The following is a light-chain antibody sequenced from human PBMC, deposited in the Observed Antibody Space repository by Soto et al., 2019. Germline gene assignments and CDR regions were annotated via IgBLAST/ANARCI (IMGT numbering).Light chain of an antibody. CDR3: QQSYSLPRT. CDR2: AAS. Sequence: DIQMTQSPSSLSPSVGDRVTISCRASQSIASSLHWYQQKSGKAPKLLISAASILQSGVSSRFSGSGSGTDFTLTISSLQPEDFATYYCQQSYSLPRTFGQGTKVEIK. CDR1: QSIASS. J-gene: IGKJ1*01. V-gene: IGKV1-39*01.